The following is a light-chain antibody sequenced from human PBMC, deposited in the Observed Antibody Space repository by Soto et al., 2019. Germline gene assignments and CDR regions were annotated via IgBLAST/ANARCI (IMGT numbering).Light chain of an antibody. J-gene: IGLJ2*01. CDR2: GNN. CDR3: QSYDSSLTAHVV. Sequence: QSVLTQPPSVSGAPGQRVTISCTGSSSNIGAGFDVHWYHQVPGTAPKLLIHGNNNRPSGVPDRFSGSKSGTSASLAITGLQAEDEADYYCQSYDSSLTAHVVFGGGTKLTVL. CDR1: SSNIGAGFD. V-gene: IGLV1-40*01.